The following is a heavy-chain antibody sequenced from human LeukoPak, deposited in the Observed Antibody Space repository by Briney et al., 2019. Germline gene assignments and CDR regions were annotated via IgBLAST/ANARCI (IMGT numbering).Heavy chain of an antibody. D-gene: IGHD6-19*01. CDR3: ARRTSSGWYPTESYYYYGMDV. CDR1: GYTFTSYG. J-gene: IGHJ6*02. CDR2: ISAYNGNT. V-gene: IGHV1-18*01. Sequence: ASVKVSCKASGYTFTSYGISWVRQAPAQGLEWMGWISAYNGNTNYAQKLQGRVTMTTDTSTSTAYMELRSLRSDDTAVYYCARRTSSGWYPTESYYYYGMDVWGQGTTVTVSS.